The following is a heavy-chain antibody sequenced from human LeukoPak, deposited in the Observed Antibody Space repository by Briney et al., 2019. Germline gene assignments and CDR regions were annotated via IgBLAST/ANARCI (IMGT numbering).Heavy chain of an antibody. Sequence: SVKVSCKASGGTFSSYAISWVRQAPGQGLEWMGGIIPIFGTANYTQKFQGRVTITADESTSTAYMELSSLRSEDTAVYYCARGNIAVAGSGVYYYYYYGMDVWGQGTTVTVSS. CDR1: GGTFSSYA. V-gene: IGHV1-69*13. D-gene: IGHD6-19*01. CDR2: IIPIFGTA. J-gene: IGHJ6*02. CDR3: ARGNIAVAGSGVYYYYYYGMDV.